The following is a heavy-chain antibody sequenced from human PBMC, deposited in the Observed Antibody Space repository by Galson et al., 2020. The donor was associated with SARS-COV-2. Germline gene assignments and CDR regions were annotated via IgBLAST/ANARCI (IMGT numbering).Heavy chain of an antibody. V-gene: IGHV4-4*02. CDR1: VCYFIISNW. CDR2: IYHSGST. CDR3: ARGMGITMVVVVITGGWFDP. J-gene: IGHJ5*02. D-gene: IGHD3-22*01. Sequence: ASAPLSITLSVSVCYFIISNWCSCVRQPPGTVLEWLVDIYHSGSTNYNPSLKSRVTIDVHKSKNPFSLKLSSVTAAATAVYYCARGMGITMVVVVITGGWFDPWGQGTLVTVSS.